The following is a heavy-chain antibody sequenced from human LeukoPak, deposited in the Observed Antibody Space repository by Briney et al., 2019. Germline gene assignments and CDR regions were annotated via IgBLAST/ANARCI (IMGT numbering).Heavy chain of an antibody. J-gene: IGHJ4*02. V-gene: IGHV3-74*01. CDR2: INMDGTTT. Sequence: GGSLRLSCAASGFTFSTYWMHWVRQSPGKGLVWVSRINMDGTTTSYAGSVEGRFTISRDNAKNTLYLQMNSLRAEDTAVYYCAKDSIGSGYWGQGTLVTVSS. CDR3: AKDSIGSGY. D-gene: IGHD3-10*01. CDR1: GFTFSTYW.